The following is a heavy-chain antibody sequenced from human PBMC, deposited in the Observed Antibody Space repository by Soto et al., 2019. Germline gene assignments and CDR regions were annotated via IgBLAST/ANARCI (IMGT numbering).Heavy chain of an antibody. CDR2: LFPIEDIA. J-gene: IGHJ3*01. D-gene: IGHD4-17*01. V-gene: IGHV1-69*02. Sequence: QVQLVQSGAEVKKPGSSVKVSCKASGGTFSGYGISWVRQAPGQGLEWMGRLFPIEDIANSAQKLQGRVTVTADKTTTSADMGLRSLRSEDAAVYDCARHGAIPLTAFHALDFWGQGTMVTVSS. CDR3: ARHGAIPLTAFHALDF. CDR1: GGTFSGYG.